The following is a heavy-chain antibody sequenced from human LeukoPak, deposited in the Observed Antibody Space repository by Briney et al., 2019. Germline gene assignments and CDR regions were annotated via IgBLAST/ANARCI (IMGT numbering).Heavy chain of an antibody. CDR3: ARGIDY. CDR1: GFTFSSYW. CDR2: ISGTSTYI. Sequence: PGGSLRLSCTASGFTFSSYWMHWVRQAPGKGLEWVSSISGTSTYIYYADSVKGRFTISRDNAKNSLYLQMNSLRAEDTAVYYCARGIDYWGQGTLVTVSS. V-gene: IGHV3-21*01. J-gene: IGHJ4*02.